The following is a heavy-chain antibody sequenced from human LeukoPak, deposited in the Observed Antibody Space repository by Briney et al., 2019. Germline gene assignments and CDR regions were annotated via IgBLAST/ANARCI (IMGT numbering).Heavy chain of an antibody. CDR2: ISSSSSYI. D-gene: IGHD3-16*01. V-gene: IGHV3-21*04. CDR1: GFTFSSYS. CDR3: AKDRRTYPLDAFDI. J-gene: IGHJ3*02. Sequence: GGSLRLSCAASGFTFSSYSMNWVRQAPGKGLEWVSSISSSSSYIYYADSVKGRFTISRDNAKNSLYLQMNSLRAEDMALYYCAKDRRTYPLDAFDIWGQGTMVTVSS.